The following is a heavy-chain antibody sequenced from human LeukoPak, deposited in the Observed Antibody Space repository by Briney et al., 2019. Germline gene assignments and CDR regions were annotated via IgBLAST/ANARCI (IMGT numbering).Heavy chain of an antibody. J-gene: IGHJ4*02. CDR3: ARGLGPRTNYYYLDY. CDR1: GYTLTTYD. CDR2: MDPNSDQR. Sequence: ASVKLSCKASGYTLTTYDMNWVRQAPGQRLEWGGWMDPNSDQRAFAQKFQGRITMTRDTSISTSYMELSSLTSEDTAVYYCARGLGPRTNYYYLDYWGQGTLLIVSS. V-gene: IGHV1-8*01. D-gene: IGHD5-24*01.